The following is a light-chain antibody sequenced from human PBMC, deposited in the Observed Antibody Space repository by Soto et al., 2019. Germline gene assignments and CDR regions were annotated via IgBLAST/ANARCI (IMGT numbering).Light chain of an antibody. CDR1: QNIDSW. CDR2: RAS. CDR3: QQYKAYRA. Sequence: DIQMTQSPSTLSASVGDRVTITCRASQNIDSWLAWLQQKPGKVPKLLISRASTLENGVPPRFSGSGSGTEFTLTISSLQPDDFATYYCQQYKAYRAFGQGTKVDI. V-gene: IGKV1-5*03. J-gene: IGKJ1*01.